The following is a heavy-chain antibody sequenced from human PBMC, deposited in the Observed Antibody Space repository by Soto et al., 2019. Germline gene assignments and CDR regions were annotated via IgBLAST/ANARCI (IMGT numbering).Heavy chain of an antibody. V-gene: IGHV3-53*02. J-gene: IGHJ6*02. CDR1: GFTVSPNY. D-gene: IGHD3-10*01. CDR2: INSAGTP. Sequence: EVQLVETGGGLIQPGGSLRLTCEASGFTVSPNYMSWVRQAPGKGLEWVSFINSAGTPYYEDSVKGRFTVSRDTSKNTLYLQMSGLRAEDTAVYFCAREKSTMIRGVRYGMDVWGQGTTVTVSS. CDR3: AREKSTMIRGVRYGMDV.